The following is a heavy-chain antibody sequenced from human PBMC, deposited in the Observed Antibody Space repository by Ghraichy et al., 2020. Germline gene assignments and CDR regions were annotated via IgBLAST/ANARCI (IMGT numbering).Heavy chain of an antibody. D-gene: IGHD2-21*01. CDR2: IYYSGST. Sequence: TLSLTCTVSGGSVSSGSYYWSWIRQPPGKGLEWIGYIYYSGSTNYNPSLKSRVTISVDTSKNQFSLKLSSVTAADTAVYYCASSDCGGDCYTNYYYYYYMDVWGKGTTVTVSS. CDR1: GGSVSSGSYY. J-gene: IGHJ6*03. V-gene: IGHV4-61*01. CDR3: ASSDCGGDCYTNYYYYYYMDV.